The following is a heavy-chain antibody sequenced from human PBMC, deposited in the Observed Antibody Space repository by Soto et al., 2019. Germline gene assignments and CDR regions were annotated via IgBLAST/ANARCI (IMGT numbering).Heavy chain of an antibody. V-gene: IGHV1-24*01. D-gene: IGHD2-8*01. CDR2: FDPEDGET. J-gene: IGHJ4*02. Sequence: ASLKVSCKVSGYTLTELFMHWVRQAPGKGLEWMGGFDPEDGETIYAQKFQGRVTMTEDTSTDTAYMELSSLRSEDTAVYYCATLAIYCTNGVRYTLFDYWGQGTLVTVSS. CDR3: ATLAIYCTNGVRYTLFDY. CDR1: GYTLTELF.